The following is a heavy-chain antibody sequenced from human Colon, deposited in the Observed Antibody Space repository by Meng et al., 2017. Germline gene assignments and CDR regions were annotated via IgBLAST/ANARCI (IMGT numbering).Heavy chain of an antibody. CDR2: IYYSGST. CDR1: GGSISSGGYY. J-gene: IGHJ2*01. V-gene: IGHV4-31*01. Sequence: SETLSLTCTVSGGSISSGGYYWSWIRQHPGKGLEWIGYIYYSGSTYYNPSLKSLVTISVDTSKNQFSLKLSSVTAADTAVYYCAISRDGYNYFDLWDHGTLVTVSS. CDR3: AISRDGYNYFDL. D-gene: IGHD5-24*01.